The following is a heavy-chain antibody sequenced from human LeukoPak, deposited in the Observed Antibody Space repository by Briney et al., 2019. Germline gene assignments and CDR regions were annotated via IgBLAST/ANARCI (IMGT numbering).Heavy chain of an antibody. CDR2: IHPRRGDT. CDR3: ARDGDYGAGSYYRGCIDS. J-gene: IGHJ4*02. V-gene: IGHV1-2*02. Sequence: ASVKVSCKTSGYSFTAFYIHWVRQAPGQGLEWMGWIHPRRGDTNYARKFQGRVTMTRDTSISTAYLDLSSLRSDDTAVYYCARDGDYGAGSYYRGCIDSWGQGTPVTVSP. D-gene: IGHD3-10*01. CDR1: GYSFTAFY.